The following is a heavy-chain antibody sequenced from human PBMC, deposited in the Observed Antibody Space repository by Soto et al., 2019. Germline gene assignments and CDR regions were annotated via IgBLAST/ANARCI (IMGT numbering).Heavy chain of an antibody. CDR3: ARSGSGSYYLDYYYGMDV. CDR2: INAGNGNT. V-gene: IGHV1-3*01. D-gene: IGHD3-10*01. Sequence: RLEWMGWINAGNGNTKYSQKFQGRVTITRDTSASTAYMELSSLRSEDTAVYYCARSGSGSYYLDYYYGMDVWGQGPTVTVSS. J-gene: IGHJ6*02.